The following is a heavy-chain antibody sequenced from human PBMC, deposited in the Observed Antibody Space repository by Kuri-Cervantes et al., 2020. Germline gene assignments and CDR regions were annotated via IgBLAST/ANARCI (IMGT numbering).Heavy chain of an antibody. CDR2: VSGSGGST. J-gene: IGHJ3*02. CDR3: ARVAAAGYYDAFDI. V-gene: IGHV3-23*01. Sequence: ETLSLTCAASGFTFSSYAMSWVRQAPGKGLEWVSAVSGSGGSTYYADSVKGRFTISRDNAKNSLYLQMNSLRAEDTAVYYCARVAAAGYYDAFDIWGQGTMVTVSS. CDR1: GFTFSSYA. D-gene: IGHD6-13*01.